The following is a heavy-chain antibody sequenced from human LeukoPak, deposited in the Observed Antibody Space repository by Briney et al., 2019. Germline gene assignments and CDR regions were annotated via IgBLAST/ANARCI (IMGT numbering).Heavy chain of an antibody. CDR3: AKARIAATIYPKEVNFDY. J-gene: IGHJ4*02. CDR2: IYSGGST. V-gene: IGHV3-53*01. CDR1: GFTVSSNY. Sequence: GGSLRLSCAASGFTVSSNYMSWVRQAPGKGLEWVSVIYSGGSTYYADSVKGRFTISRDNSKDTFYLQMNSLRVEDTAVYYCAKARIAATIYPKEVNFDYWGQGTLVTVSS. D-gene: IGHD5-12*01.